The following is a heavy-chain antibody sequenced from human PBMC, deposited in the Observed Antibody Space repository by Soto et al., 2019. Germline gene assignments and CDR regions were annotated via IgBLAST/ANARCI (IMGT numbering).Heavy chain of an antibody. J-gene: IGHJ6*02. V-gene: IGHV1-69*13. Sequence: VKVSCKASGGTFSSYAISWVRQAPGQGLEWMGGIIPIFGTANYAQKFQGRVTITADESTSTAYMELSSLRSEDTAVYYCARGRQGAGIVVVPAATHLYYYGMDVWGQGTTVTSP. CDR1: GGTFSSYA. CDR3: ARGRQGAGIVVVPAATHLYYYGMDV. CDR2: IIPIFGTA. D-gene: IGHD2-2*01.